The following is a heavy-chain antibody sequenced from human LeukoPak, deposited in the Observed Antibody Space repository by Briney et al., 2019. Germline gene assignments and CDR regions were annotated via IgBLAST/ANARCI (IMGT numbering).Heavy chain of an antibody. J-gene: IGHJ3*02. D-gene: IGHD5-12*01. CDR3: ARLMGVATLRGLAFDI. CDR2: IYTCGST. V-gene: IGHV4-61*02. CDR1: GGSISSGSYY. Sequence: SETLSLTCTVSGGSISSGSYYWSWIRQPAGKGLEWIGRIYTCGSTNYNPSLKSRVTISVDTSKNQFSLKLSSVTAADTAGYYCARLMGVATLRGLAFDIWGQGTMVTVSS.